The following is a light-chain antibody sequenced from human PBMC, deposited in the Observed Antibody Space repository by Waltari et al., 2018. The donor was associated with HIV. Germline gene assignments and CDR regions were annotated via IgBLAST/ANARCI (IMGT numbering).Light chain of an antibody. V-gene: IGLV1-51*01. CDR3: GTWDTTLSAVV. CDR2: DDD. J-gene: IGLJ2*01. CDR1: SSTIGNNY. Sequence: SVLTQPPSVSAAPGETVIISCSGSSSTIGNNYVSWYQQLPGTAPKLFIYDDDLRHSGIPDRFSGSRSGTSATLGITGLQTGDEADYYCGTWDTTLSAVVFGGGTKLTVL.